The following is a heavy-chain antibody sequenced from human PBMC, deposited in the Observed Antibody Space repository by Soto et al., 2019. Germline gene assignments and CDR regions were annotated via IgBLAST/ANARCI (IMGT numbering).Heavy chain of an antibody. D-gene: IGHD3-10*01. V-gene: IGHV1-69*02. Sequence: QVQLVQSGAEVKKHGSSVKISCKASGGTFSSFTISLVRPATGRGLEWMVRIIPILDIVNYAQKFQGRVTISADKTTKTFYMSLTSLSSEDTGVYYCARYPFDYGAENFLPDVWGQGTTVNVAS. CDR1: GGTFSSFT. CDR3: ARYPFDYGAENFLPDV. J-gene: IGHJ6*02. CDR2: IIPILDIV.